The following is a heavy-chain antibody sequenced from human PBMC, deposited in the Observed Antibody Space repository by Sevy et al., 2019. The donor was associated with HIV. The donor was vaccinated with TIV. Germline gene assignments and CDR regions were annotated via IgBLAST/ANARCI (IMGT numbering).Heavy chain of an antibody. CDR1: GFSFSNYW. Sequence: GGSLRLSCAASGFSFSNYWMTWVRQAPGKGLEWVANIKDDGSEGHYMGSVRDRFTISRDNAENSIYLQMDSLRGEDTAMYYCARHPYDSESYGGFDIWGQGTMVTVSS. CDR2: IKDDGSEG. V-gene: IGHV3-7*01. J-gene: IGHJ3*02. D-gene: IGHD3-22*01. CDR3: ARHPYDSESYGGFDI.